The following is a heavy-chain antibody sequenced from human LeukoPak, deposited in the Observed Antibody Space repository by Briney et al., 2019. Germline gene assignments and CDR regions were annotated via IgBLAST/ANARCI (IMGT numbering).Heavy chain of an antibody. Sequence: GASAKVSCKASGGTFSSYAISWVRQAPGQGLEWMGGIIPIFGTANYAQKFQGRVTITADESTSTAYMELSSLRSEDSAVYYCARGGGYCSSTSCYKFDYWGQGTLVTVSS. D-gene: IGHD2-2*01. J-gene: IGHJ4*02. CDR1: GGTFSSYA. CDR3: ARGGGYCSSTSCYKFDY. V-gene: IGHV1-69*13. CDR2: IIPIFGTA.